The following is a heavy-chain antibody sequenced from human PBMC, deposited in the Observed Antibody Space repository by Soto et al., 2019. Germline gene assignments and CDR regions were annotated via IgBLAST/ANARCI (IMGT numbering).Heavy chain of an antibody. CDR1: GYTFTSYG. CDR2: ISAYNGNT. D-gene: IGHD3-22*01. V-gene: IGHV1-18*01. J-gene: IGHJ6*02. Sequence: QVQLVQSGAEVKKPGASVKVSCKASGYTFTSYGISWVRQAPGQGLEWMGWISAYNGNTNYAQKLQGRVTMTTDTTTSTAYMELRSLRSDDTAVYYCAREAGSSGYYDYYYYGMDVWGQGTTVTVSS. CDR3: AREAGSSGYYDYYYYGMDV.